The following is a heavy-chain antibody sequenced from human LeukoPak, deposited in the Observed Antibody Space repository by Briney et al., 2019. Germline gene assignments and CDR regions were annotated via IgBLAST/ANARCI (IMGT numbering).Heavy chain of an antibody. CDR1: GFTLSSYC. J-gene: IGHJ6*02. V-gene: IGHV3-74*01. CDR2: INSDGSNT. CDR3: VRGIQSWFNGMDV. D-gene: IGHD3-10*01. Sequence: PGGSLRLSCAASGFTLSSYCMHWVRQVPGKGLVWVSRINSDGSNTRYADSVKGRFTVSRDNAKNTLFLQMNSLRTEDTAVYYCVRGIQSWFNGMDVWGQGTTVTVSS.